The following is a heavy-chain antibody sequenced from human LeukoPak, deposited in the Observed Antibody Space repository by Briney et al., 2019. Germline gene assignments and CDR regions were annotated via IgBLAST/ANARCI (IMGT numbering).Heavy chain of an antibody. D-gene: IGHD2-21*02. CDR2: INPSGGST. Sequence: ASVKVSCKASGYTFTSYYMHWVRQAPGQGLEWMGIINPSGGSTNYAQKFQGRVTITADKSTSTAYMELSSLRSEDTAVYYCARVNKAYCGGDCYSEYFQHWGQGTLVTVSS. CDR1: GYTFTSYY. CDR3: ARVNKAYCGGDCYSEYFQH. J-gene: IGHJ1*01. V-gene: IGHV1-46*01.